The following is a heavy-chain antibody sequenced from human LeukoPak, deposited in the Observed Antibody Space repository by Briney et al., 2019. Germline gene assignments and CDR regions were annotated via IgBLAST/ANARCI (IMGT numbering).Heavy chain of an antibody. CDR2: IRSKANSYAT. J-gene: IGHJ6*03. Sequence: PGGSLRLSCAASGFTFSGSAMHWVRQASGKGLEWVGRIRSKANSYATAYAASVKCRFTIPRDDSKNTAYLQMNSLKTEDTAVYYCTRRDSSGYGLYYYYMDVWGKGTTVTVSS. CDR1: GFTFSGSA. D-gene: IGHD3-22*01. CDR3: TRRDSSGYGLYYYYMDV. V-gene: IGHV3-73*01.